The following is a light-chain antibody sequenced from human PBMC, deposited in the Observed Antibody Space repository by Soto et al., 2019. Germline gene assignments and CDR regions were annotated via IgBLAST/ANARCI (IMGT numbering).Light chain of an antibody. CDR1: QNVGTF. CDR2: DAS. Sequence: EVVLTQSPATLSLSPGERATLSCRASQNVGTFLAWYQLKPGQAPRLVIFDASNRAAGIPDRFSGSGSGRDFTLTISGLEPEDFALYYCLQRNNWPPWTFGQGTKVEIK. J-gene: IGKJ1*01. CDR3: LQRNNWPPWT. V-gene: IGKV3-11*02.